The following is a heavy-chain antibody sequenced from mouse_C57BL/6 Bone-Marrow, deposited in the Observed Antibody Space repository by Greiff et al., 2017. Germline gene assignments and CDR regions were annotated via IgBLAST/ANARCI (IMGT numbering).Heavy chain of an antibody. V-gene: IGHV1-52*01. CDR2: IDPSDSET. D-gene: IGHD1-1*01. J-gene: IGHJ1*03. CDR1: GYTFTSYW. Sequence: QVQLQQPGAELVRPGSSVKLSCKASGYTFTSYWMHWVKQRPIQGLEWIGNIDPSDSETHYNQKFKDKATLTVDKSSSTAYMQISSLTSEDSAVYCCARDLYYGRRDWYFDVWGTGTTVTVSS. CDR3: ARDLYYGRRDWYFDV.